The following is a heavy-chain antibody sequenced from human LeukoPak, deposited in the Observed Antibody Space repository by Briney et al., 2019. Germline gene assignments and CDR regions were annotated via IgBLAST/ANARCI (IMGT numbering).Heavy chain of an antibody. CDR2: ISAYNGNT. CDR3: ARVAVAGPIDY. D-gene: IGHD6-19*01. CDR1: GYTFTSYG. V-gene: IGHV1-18*04. J-gene: IGHJ4*02. Sequence: SVKLSCKASGYTFTSYGISCVRQDPGQGLEWMGWISAYNGNTNYAQKLQGRVTMTTATSTSTAYMELRSLRSDDTAVYYCARVAVAGPIDYWGQGTLVTVPS.